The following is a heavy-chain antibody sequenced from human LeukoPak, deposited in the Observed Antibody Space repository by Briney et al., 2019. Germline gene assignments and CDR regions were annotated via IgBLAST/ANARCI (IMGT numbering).Heavy chain of an antibody. CDR3: ARGRFGGIAVDDSFDI. CDR1: GGTFSSYA. CDR2: IIPIFGTA. V-gene: IGHV1-69*06. J-gene: IGHJ3*02. D-gene: IGHD6-19*01. Sequence: SVTVSCKASGGTFSSYAISGVRQAPGQGLEGMGGIIPIFGTANYAQTFQGRVTITADKSTSTAYMELSSLRSEDTAVDYCARGRFGGIAVDDSFDIWGQGTMVTVSS.